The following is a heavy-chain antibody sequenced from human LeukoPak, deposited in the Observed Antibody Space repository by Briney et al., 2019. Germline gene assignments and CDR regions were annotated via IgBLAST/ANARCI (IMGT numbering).Heavy chain of an antibody. CDR3: ARYCGGDCYPSRYYYYGMDV. D-gene: IGHD2-21*02. J-gene: IGHJ6*02. CDR2: IYYSGST. CDR1: GGSISSYY. Sequence: SETLSLTCTVSGGSISSYYWSWIRQPPGKGLEWIGYIYYSGSTNYNPSLKSRVTISVDTSKNQFSLKLSSVTAADTAVYYCARYCGGDCYPSRYYYYGMDVWGQGTTVTVSS. V-gene: IGHV4-59*08.